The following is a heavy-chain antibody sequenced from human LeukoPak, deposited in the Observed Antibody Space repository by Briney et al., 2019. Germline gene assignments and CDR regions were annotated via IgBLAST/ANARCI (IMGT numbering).Heavy chain of an antibody. V-gene: IGHV3-30*18. CDR3: AKYPVAGTRRYYYMDV. CDR1: GFTFSSYG. CDR2: ISYDGSNK. J-gene: IGHJ6*03. D-gene: IGHD6-19*01. Sequence: GGSLRLSCAASGFTFSSYGMHWVRQAPGKGLEWVAVISYDGSNKYYADSVKGRFAISRDNSKNTLYLQMNSLRAEDTAVYYCAKYPVAGTRRYYYMDVWGKGTTVTVSS.